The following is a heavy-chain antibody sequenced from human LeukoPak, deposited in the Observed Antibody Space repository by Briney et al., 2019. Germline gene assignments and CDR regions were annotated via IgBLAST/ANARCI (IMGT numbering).Heavy chain of an antibody. CDR2: INPSGGST. D-gene: IGHD6-6*01. J-gene: IGHJ5*02. CDR1: GYTFTSYY. V-gene: IGHV1-46*01. CDR3: ARESFSGYSSSSNIDP. Sequence: ASVKVSCKASGYTFTSYYMHWVRQAPGQGLEWMGIINPSGGSTSYAQKFQGRVTMTRDTSTSTVYMELSSLRSEDTAVYYCARESFSGYSSSSNIDPWGQGTLVTVSS.